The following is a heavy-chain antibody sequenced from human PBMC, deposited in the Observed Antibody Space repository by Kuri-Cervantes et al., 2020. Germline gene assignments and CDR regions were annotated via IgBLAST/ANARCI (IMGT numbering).Heavy chain of an antibody. V-gene: IGHV4-39*07. J-gene: IGHJ4*02. CDR2: IYYSGST. CDR1: GGSISSSGYY. CDR3: ARRGIAAAAPFDY. D-gene: IGHD6-13*01. Sequence: SETLSLTCTVSGGSISSSGYYWGWIRQPPGKGLEWIGSIYYSGSTYYNPSLKSRVTISVDTSKNQFSLKLSSVTAADTAVYYCARRGIAAAAPFDYWGQGTLVTVSS.